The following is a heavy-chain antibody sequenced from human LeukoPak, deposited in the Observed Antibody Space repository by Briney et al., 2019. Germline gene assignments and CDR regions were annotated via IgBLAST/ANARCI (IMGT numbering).Heavy chain of an antibody. CDR1: GGSISSYY. Sequence: SETLSLTCTVSGGSISSYYWSWIRQPPGKGLEWIGYIYYSGSTNYNPSLKSRVTISVDTSKNQFSLKLSSVTAADTAVYYCARAPRAPFAFHIWGQGTMVTVSS. D-gene: IGHD2/OR15-2a*01. CDR3: ARAPRAPFAFHI. J-gene: IGHJ3*02. CDR2: IYYSGST. V-gene: IGHV4-59*01.